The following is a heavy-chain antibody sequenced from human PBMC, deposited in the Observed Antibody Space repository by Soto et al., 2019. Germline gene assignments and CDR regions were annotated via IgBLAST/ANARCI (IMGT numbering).Heavy chain of an antibody. D-gene: IGHD6-13*01. CDR3: ATRVTAPGTRTGMDV. Sequence: EVQLVESGGGLIQPGGSLRLSCAASGFTVSSNYMSWVRQAPGKGLEWLSVIYSGGSTYYAESVKGRFTISRDTSKNTLYLQMNSLRAEDTAVYYCATRVTAPGTRTGMDVWGQGTTVTVSS. J-gene: IGHJ6*02. CDR2: IYSGGST. CDR1: GFTVSSNY. V-gene: IGHV3-53*01.